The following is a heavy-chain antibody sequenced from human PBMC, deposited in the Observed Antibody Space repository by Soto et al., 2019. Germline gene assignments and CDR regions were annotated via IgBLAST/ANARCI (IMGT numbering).Heavy chain of an antibody. Sequence: HPGGSLRLSCAASGFTFSGYAMSWVRQSPGKGLEWVSAISGSGGSTYYADSVKGRFTISRDNSKNTLYLQMNSLRAEDTAVYYCAKEGEPDIVVVPIYYYYGMDVWGQGTTVTVSS. CDR3: AKEGEPDIVVVPIYYYYGMDV. CDR2: ISGSGGST. D-gene: IGHD2-2*01. V-gene: IGHV3-23*01. CDR1: GFTFSGYA. J-gene: IGHJ6*02.